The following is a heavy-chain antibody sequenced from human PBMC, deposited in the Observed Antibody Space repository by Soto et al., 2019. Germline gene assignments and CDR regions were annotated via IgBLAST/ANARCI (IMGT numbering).Heavy chain of an antibody. CDR1: GFMFSAYW. CDR3: ARDFYGGYTYVVGDY. Sequence: GGSLRLSCAASGFMFSAYWMSWVRQAPGKGLEWVANIHGDGGKIYYVDSVKGRFTISRDNAKRSLYLQMNSLRAEDTAVYYCARDFYGGYTYVVGDYWGQGALVTVSS. V-gene: IGHV3-7*01. J-gene: IGHJ4*02. CDR2: IHGDGGKI. D-gene: IGHD5-18*01.